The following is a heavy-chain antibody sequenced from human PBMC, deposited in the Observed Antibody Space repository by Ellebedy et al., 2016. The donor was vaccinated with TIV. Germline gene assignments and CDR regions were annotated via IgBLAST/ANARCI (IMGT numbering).Heavy chain of an antibody. V-gene: IGHV4-31*03. Sequence: SETLSLXCTVSGASISSGPYYWNWIRQHPGKGLEWIGYIYSGGSTYYSPSLKSRVTISLDTSTNQFSLKLTSVTAADTAVYYCARGIEQWLTYWGQGTLVTVSS. D-gene: IGHD6-19*01. J-gene: IGHJ4*02. CDR1: GASISSGPYY. CDR2: IYSGGST. CDR3: ARGIEQWLTY.